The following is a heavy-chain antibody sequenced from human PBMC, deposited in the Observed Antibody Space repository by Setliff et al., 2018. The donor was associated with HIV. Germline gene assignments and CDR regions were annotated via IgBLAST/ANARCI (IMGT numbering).Heavy chain of an antibody. CDR3: ARARTPYYYDSSAYYFNYYYMDV. J-gene: IGHJ6*03. CDR2: IYYSGST. CDR1: GGSISTYF. D-gene: IGHD3-22*01. V-gene: IGHV4-59*01. Sequence: PSETLSLTCTVSGGSISTYFWTWIRQPPGKGLEWIGYIYYSGSTNYNPPLKSRVTISVDTSKNQFSLKLSSVTAADTAVYYCARARTPYYYDSSAYYFNYYYMDVWGKGTTVTVSS.